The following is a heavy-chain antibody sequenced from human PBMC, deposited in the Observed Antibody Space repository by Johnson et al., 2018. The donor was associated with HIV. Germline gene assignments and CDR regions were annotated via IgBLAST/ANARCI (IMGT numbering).Heavy chain of an antibody. D-gene: IGHD2-15*01. CDR1: GFTFSSYA. CDR2: FSSGSNT. Sequence: VQLVESGGGLVQPGGSLRLSCAASGFTFSSYAMSWVRQPPWKGLEWVSVFSSGSNTYYADPVKGRFTISRDNSNNTLYLQMNSLRAEDTAVYYCAREGIYSTGGRCYVAAFDIWCQGTKVTVSS. CDR3: AREGIYSTGGRCYVAAFDI. V-gene: IGHV3-23*03. J-gene: IGHJ3*02.